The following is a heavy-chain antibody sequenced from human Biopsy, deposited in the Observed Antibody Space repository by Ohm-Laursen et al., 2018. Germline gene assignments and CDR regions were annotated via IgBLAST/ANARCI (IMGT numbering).Heavy chain of an antibody. CDR3: ATKLTGYFHH. Sequence: ASVKVSCNASGYKFTSYGMSWVRQAPGQGFEWMGRISGYNGNTNYAQKFQGRITMTIDAATSTGYMDLRSLKSDDTAVYYCATKLTGYFHHWGQGTLVTVSS. D-gene: IGHD3-9*01. J-gene: IGHJ1*01. CDR2: ISGYNGNT. V-gene: IGHV1-18*01. CDR1: GYKFTSYG.